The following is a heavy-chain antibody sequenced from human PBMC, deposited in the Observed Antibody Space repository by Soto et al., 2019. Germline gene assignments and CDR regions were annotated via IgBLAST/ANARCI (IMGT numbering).Heavy chain of an antibody. D-gene: IGHD5-18*01. Sequence: SETLSLTCTVSGGSISSGGYYWSWIRQPPGKGLEWIGYIYYSGSTNYNPSLKSRVTISVDTSKSQFSLKLSSVTAADTAVYYCAKDSGYNYGYFRWFDPWGQGTLVTVSS. J-gene: IGHJ5*02. CDR1: GGSISSGGYY. CDR2: IYYSGST. CDR3: AKDSGYNYGYFRWFDP. V-gene: IGHV4-61*08.